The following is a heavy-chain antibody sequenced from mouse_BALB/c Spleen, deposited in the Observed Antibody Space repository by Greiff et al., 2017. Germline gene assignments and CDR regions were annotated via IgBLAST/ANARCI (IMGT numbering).Heavy chain of an antibody. CDR2: IWGDGST. V-gene: IGHV2-6-7*01. D-gene: IGHD1-1*01. Sequence: VKLQESGPGLVAPSQSLSITCTVSGFSLTGYGVNWVRQPPGKGLEWLGMIWGDGSTDYNSALKSRLSISKDNSKSQVFLKMNSLQTDDTARYYWAREGPGDYYGSSFDYWGQGTTLTVSS. CDR3: AREGPGDYYGSSFDY. J-gene: IGHJ2*01. CDR1: GFSLTGYG.